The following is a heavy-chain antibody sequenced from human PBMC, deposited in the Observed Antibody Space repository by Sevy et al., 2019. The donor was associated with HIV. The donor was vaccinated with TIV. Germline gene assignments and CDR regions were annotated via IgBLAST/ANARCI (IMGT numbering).Heavy chain of an antibody. CDR2: IYAYSGRT. J-gene: IGHJ4*02. Sequence: SETLSLTCTVSGGSVSSSLYSLGWVRQSPGKGLEWIGSIYAYSGRTFYNPSVKSRVTISVDTPNNQFSLKLTSVTAADTAVYYCARKGNGYNQYFFDYWGQGTLVTVSS. V-gene: IGHV4-39*01. D-gene: IGHD5-12*01. CDR3: ARKGNGYNQYFFDY. CDR1: GGSVSSSLYS.